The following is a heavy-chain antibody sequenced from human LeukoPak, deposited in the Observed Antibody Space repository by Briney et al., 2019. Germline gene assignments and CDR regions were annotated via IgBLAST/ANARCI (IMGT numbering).Heavy chain of an antibody. CDR2: IRYDGSNK. J-gene: IGHJ4*02. CDR1: GFTFSSYG. D-gene: IGHD1-26*01. CDR3: AGGSFLSWELDY. Sequence: PGGSLRLSCAASGFTFSSYGMHWVRQAPGKGLEWVAFIRYDGSNKYYADSVKGRFTISRDNSKNTVYLQMNSLRAEDTAVYYCAGGSFLSWELDYWGQGTLVTVSS. V-gene: IGHV3-30*02.